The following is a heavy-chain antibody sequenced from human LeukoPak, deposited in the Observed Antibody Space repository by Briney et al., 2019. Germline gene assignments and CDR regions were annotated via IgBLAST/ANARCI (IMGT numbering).Heavy chain of an antibody. J-gene: IGHJ4*02. CDR2: ISYDGSNK. Sequence: GRSLRLSCAASGITFSSYGMHWVRQAPGKGLEWVAVISYDGSNKYYADSVKGRFTISRDNSKNTLYLQMNSLRAEDTAVYYCAKMDSSSSKDYWGQGPLVTVSS. CDR3: AKMDSSSSKDY. V-gene: IGHV3-30*18. D-gene: IGHD6-6*01. CDR1: GITFSSYG.